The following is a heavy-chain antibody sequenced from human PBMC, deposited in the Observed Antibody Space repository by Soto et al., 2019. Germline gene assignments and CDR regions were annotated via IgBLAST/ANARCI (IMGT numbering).Heavy chain of an antibody. J-gene: IGHJ5*02. CDR3: ATYVVVTAIGMGWFDP. CDR1: GGSISSGDYY. Sequence: QVQLQESGPGLVKPSQTLSLTCTVSGGSISSGDYYWSWIRQSPGKGLEWIGYIHYSGITFYNPSLKSRVTISVGTSKNQVSLKLTPVTAAETAVYYWATYVVVTAIGMGWFDPWGQGTLVTVSS. CDR2: IHYSGIT. D-gene: IGHD2-21*02. V-gene: IGHV4-30-4*01.